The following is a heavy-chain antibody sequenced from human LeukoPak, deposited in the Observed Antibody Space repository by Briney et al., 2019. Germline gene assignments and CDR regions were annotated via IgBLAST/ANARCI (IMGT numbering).Heavy chain of an antibody. V-gene: IGHV4-34*01. Sequence: GSLRLSCAASGFTFSSYGMHWARQPPGKGLEWIGEINHSGSTNYNPSLKSRVTISVDTSKNQFSLKLSSVTAADTAVYYCASGPRARRYYYYGMDVWGQGTTVTVSS. CDR2: INHSGST. CDR1: GFTFSSYG. J-gene: IGHJ6*02. CDR3: ASGPRARRYYYYGMDV.